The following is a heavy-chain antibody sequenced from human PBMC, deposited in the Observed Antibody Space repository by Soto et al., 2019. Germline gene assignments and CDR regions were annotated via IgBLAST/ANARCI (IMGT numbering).Heavy chain of an antibody. Sequence: QVQLQESGPGLVKPSGTLSLTCAVSGGSISSSNWWSWVRQPPGKGLEWIGEIYHSGSTNYNPSLKSRVTISVDKSKKQFSLKLSSVTAADTAVYYCASGIAAASTIEGHYYYYGMDVWGQGTTVTVSS. CDR3: ASGIAAASTIEGHYYYYGMDV. D-gene: IGHD6-13*01. V-gene: IGHV4-4*02. J-gene: IGHJ6*02. CDR1: GGSISSSNW. CDR2: IYHSGST.